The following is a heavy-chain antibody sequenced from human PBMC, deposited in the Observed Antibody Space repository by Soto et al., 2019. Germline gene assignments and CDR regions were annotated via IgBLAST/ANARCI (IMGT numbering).Heavy chain of an antibody. J-gene: IGHJ6*02. Sequence: GASVKVSCKASWDTLTSCGISWVRQSPEQGLEWMGWISAYNGNTNYAQRLQGRVTRTTDTSTSTAYMELRSLRSDATAVYYRARDPLTTLTVTTSYYYGMDVSGQGTTVT. D-gene: IGHD4-17*01. CDR1: WDTLTSCG. CDR3: ARDPLTTLTVTTSYYYGMDV. CDR2: ISAYNGNT. V-gene: IGHV1-18*01.